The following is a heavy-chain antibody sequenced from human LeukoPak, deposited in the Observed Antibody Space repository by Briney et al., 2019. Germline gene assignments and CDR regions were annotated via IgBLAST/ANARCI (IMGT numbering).Heavy chain of an antibody. J-gene: IGHJ4*02. Sequence: ASVKVSCKASGYTFTGYYMHWVRQAAGQGLEWMGWINPNSGGTNYAQKFQGRVTMTTDTSTSTAYMELRSLRSDDTAVYYCARDGHSSSPGRIDYWGQGTLVTVSS. CDR3: ARDGHSSSPGRIDY. V-gene: IGHV1-2*02. CDR2: INPNSGGT. D-gene: IGHD6-6*01. CDR1: GYTFTGYY.